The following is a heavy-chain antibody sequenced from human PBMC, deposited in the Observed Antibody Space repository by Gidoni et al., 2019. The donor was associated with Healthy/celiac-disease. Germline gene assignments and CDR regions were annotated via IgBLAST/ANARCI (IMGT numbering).Heavy chain of an antibody. Sequence: QLQLQESGPGLVKPSETLSLTCTVSGGSISSSSYYWGWIRQPPGKGLEWIGSIYYSGSTYYNPSLKSRVTISVDTSKNQFSLKLSSVTAADTAVYYCATRETHSGSFLGDAFDIWGQGTMVTVSS. CDR2: IYYSGST. CDR3: ATRETHSGSFLGDAFDI. CDR1: GGSISSSSYY. D-gene: IGHD1-26*01. J-gene: IGHJ3*02. V-gene: IGHV4-39*01.